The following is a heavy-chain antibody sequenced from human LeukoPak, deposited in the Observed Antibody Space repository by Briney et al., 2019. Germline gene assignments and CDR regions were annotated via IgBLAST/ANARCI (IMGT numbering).Heavy chain of an antibody. Sequence: PSETLSLTCTVSGGSISSYYWSWIRQPPGKGLEWIGYIYYSGSTNYNPSLKSRVTISVDTSKNQFSLKLSSVTAAGTAVYYCARGVAGSGSTPKYWGQGTLVTVSS. CDR3: ARGVAGSGSTPKY. CDR2: IYYSGST. CDR1: GGSISSYY. D-gene: IGHD1-26*01. J-gene: IGHJ4*02. V-gene: IGHV4-59*01.